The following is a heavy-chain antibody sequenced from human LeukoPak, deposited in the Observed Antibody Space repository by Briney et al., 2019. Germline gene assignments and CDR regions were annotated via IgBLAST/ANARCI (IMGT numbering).Heavy chain of an antibody. J-gene: IGHJ4*02. V-gene: IGHV1-18*01. Sequence: ASVKVSCKASGHTFTSYGITWVRQAPGQGLEWMGWISPNNGKTKYAQNLQGRVTMTTDTSTSTAYMELRSLRSDDTAIYYCARAGYFDSSGYLAYWGQGTQVTVSS. D-gene: IGHD3-22*01. CDR1: GHTFTSYG. CDR2: ISPNNGKT. CDR3: ARAGYFDSSGYLAY.